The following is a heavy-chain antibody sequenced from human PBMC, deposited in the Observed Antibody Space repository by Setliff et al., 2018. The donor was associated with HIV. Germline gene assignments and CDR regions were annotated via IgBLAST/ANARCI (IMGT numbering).Heavy chain of an antibody. D-gene: IGHD3-9*01. J-gene: IGHJ6*02. CDR3: ARDPKRYYDILTGYPNYYGMDV. Sequence: ASVKVSCKASGYTFTSYGISWVRQAPGQGLEWMGWISAYNGNTNYAQKLQGRVTMTTDTSTSTAYMELRSLRSDDTAVYYCARDPKRYYDILTGYPNYYGMDVWGQGTTVTVSS. CDR1: GYTFTSYG. CDR2: ISAYNGNT. V-gene: IGHV1-18*01.